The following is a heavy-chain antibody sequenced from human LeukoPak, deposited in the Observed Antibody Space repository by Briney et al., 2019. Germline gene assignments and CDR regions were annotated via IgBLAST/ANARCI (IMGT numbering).Heavy chain of an antibody. Sequence: ASVKVSCKASGYTFTAHFIHWVRQAPGQGLEWMGQIHSNNGGEKYAPKFQGRVTVLRDTSMNTIYLDLTSLTSDDTAVYYCAKDQTPTAAAGIWGQGTMVTVSS. CDR1: GYTFTAHF. D-gene: IGHD6-13*01. V-gene: IGHV1-2*06. J-gene: IGHJ3*02. CDR3: AKDQTPTAAAGI. CDR2: IHSNNGGE.